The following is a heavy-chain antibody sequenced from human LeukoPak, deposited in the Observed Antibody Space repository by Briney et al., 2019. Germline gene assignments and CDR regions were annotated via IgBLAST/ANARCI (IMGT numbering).Heavy chain of an antibody. J-gene: IGHJ4*02. CDR1: GFTFSSHR. Sequence: GGSLRLSCAASGFTFSSHRMSWVRQAPGKGLEWVANIKKDGSEKYYVDSVKGRFTISRDNAKTSLYLQMNSLRAEDTAVYYCAKAPVTSCRGAFCYPFDYWGQGTLVTVSS. V-gene: IGHV3-7*03. CDR2: IKKDGSEK. CDR3: AKAPVTSCRGAFCYPFDY. D-gene: IGHD2-15*01.